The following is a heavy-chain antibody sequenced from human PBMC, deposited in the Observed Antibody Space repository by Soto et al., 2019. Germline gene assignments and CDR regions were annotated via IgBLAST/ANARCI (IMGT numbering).Heavy chain of an antibody. CDR3: ASGMYSSGWLRYYYYYGMDV. J-gene: IGHJ6*02. V-gene: IGHV1-8*01. D-gene: IGHD6-19*01. Sequence: GASVKVSCKASGYTSTSYDVNWVRQATGQGLEWMGWMNPNSGNTGYAQKFQGRVTMTRNTSISTAYMELSSLRSEDTAVYYCASGMYSSGWLRYYYYYGMDVWGQGTTVTVSS. CDR2: MNPNSGNT. CDR1: GYTSTSYD.